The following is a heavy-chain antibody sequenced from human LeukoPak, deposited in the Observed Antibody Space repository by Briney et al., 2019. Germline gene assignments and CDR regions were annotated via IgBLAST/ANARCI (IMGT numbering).Heavy chain of an antibody. D-gene: IGHD2/OR15-2a*01. J-gene: IGHJ4*02. CDR3: ARDQFQTPSMEGSFDY. CDR2: INAGNGNT. V-gene: IGHV1-3*01. Sequence: ASVKVSCKASGYTFTSYAMHWARQAPGQRLEWMGWINAGNGNTKYSQKFQGRVTITRDTSASTAYMELSSLRSEDTAVYYCARDQFQTPSMEGSFDYWGQGTLVTVSS. CDR1: GYTFTSYA.